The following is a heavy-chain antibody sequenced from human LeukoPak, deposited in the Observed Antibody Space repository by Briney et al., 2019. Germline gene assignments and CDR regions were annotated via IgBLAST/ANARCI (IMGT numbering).Heavy chain of an antibody. CDR2: IYSGGST. Sequence: GGSLRLSCAASGFTVSSNYMSWVRQAPGKGLEWVSVIYSGGSTYYADSVKGRFTISRDNSKNTLYLQMNSLRAEDTAVYYCATFVGIAVAGTGTYFDYWGQGTLVTVSS. CDR1: GFTVSSNY. D-gene: IGHD6-19*01. V-gene: IGHV3-53*01. J-gene: IGHJ4*02. CDR3: ATFVGIAVAGTGTYFDY.